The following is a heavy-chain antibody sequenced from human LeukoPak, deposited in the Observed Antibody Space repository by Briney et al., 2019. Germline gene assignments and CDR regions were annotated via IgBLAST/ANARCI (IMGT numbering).Heavy chain of an antibody. J-gene: IGHJ4*02. D-gene: IGHD3-22*01. V-gene: IGHV4-61*05. CDR1: GGSISSSSYY. Sequence: SETLSLTCTVSGGSISSSSYYWGWIRQPPGKGLKWIGYIYYSGSTNYNPSLKSRVTISVDTSKNQFSLKLSSVTAADTAVYYCARDYYDSSFFDYWGQGTLVTVSS. CDR3: ARDYYDSSFFDY. CDR2: IYYSGST.